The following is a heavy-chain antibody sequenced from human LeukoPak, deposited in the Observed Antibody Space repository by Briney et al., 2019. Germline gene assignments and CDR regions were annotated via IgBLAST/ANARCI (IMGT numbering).Heavy chain of an antibody. CDR1: AFTFSSYA. J-gene: IGHJ4*02. CDR2: ISGSGGST. D-gene: IGHD3-10*01. Sequence: GGSLRLSCAASAFTFSSYAMSWVRQAPGKGLEWVSAISGSGGSTYYADSVRGRFTISRDNSKNTLFLQMISLRADDTAVYYCAKDPRYYFGSGSGYFDYWGQGTLVTVSS. CDR3: AKDPRYYFGSGSGYFDY. V-gene: IGHV3-23*01.